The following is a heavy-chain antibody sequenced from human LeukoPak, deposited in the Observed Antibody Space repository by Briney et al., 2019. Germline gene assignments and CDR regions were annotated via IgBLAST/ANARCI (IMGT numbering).Heavy chain of an antibody. CDR1: GYTLTGYY. J-gene: IGHJ4*02. D-gene: IGHD1-26*01. Sequence: ASVKVSCKASGYTLTGYYMHWVRQAPGQGLEWMGWINPNSGGTNYAQKFQGRVTMTRDTSISTAYMELSRLRSDDTAVYYCARARRVGATTFDYWGQGTLVTVSS. V-gene: IGHV1-2*02. CDR3: ARARRVGATTFDY. CDR2: INPNSGGT.